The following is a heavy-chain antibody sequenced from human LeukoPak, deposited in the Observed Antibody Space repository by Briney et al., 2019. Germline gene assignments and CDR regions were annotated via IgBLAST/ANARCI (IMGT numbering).Heavy chain of an antibody. D-gene: IGHD6-13*01. CDR1: GGSISSSSYY. J-gene: IGHJ4*02. V-gene: IGHV4-39*07. CDR3: ARPGSSSWPYYFDY. CDR2: IYHSGST. Sequence: TPSETLSLTCTVSGGSISSSSYYWGWIRQPPGKGLEWIGSIYHSGSTYYNPSLKSRVTISVDTSKNQFSLKLSSVTAADTAVYYCARPGSSSWPYYFDYWGQGTLVTVSS.